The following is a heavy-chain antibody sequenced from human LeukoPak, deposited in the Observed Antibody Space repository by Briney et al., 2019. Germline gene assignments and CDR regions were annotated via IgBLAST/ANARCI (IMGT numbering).Heavy chain of an antibody. D-gene: IGHD3-22*01. V-gene: IGHV3-11*04. CDR3: ARGTKLGYYDSSXSLGY. CDR1: GFTFSDYY. CDR2: ISSSGSTI. J-gene: IGHJ4*02. Sequence: GGSLRLSCAASGFTFSDYYMSWIRQAPGKGLEWVSYISSSGSTIYYADSVKGRFTISRDNAKNSLYLQMNSLRAEDTAVYYCARGTKLGYYDSSXSLGYWGQGTLVTVSS.